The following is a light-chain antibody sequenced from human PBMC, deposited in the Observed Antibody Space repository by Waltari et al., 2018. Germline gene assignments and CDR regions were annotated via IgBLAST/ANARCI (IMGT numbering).Light chain of an antibody. CDR2: DVS. V-gene: IGLV2-14*01. Sequence: QSALTQPASVSGSPGQSITISCTGTSSDVGGYNYVSWYQQYPGKVPKLMIYDVSKWPSGVSKRFSGSKSGNTASLTISGLQAEDEADYYCSSYTSSNTVIFGGGTKLTVL. CDR3: SSYTSSNTVI. CDR1: SSDVGGYNY. J-gene: IGLJ2*01.